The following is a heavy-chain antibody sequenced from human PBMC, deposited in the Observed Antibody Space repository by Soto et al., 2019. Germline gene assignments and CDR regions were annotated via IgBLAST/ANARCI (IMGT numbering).Heavy chain of an antibody. CDR3: ATNDILTGYYQRAFDI. Sequence: GASVKVSCKVSGYTLTELSMHWVRQAPGKGLEWMGGFDPEDGETIYAQKFQGRVTMTEDTSTDTAYMELSSLRSEDTAVYYCATNDILTGYYQRAFDIWVQGTMVTVSS. CDR1: GYTLTELS. D-gene: IGHD3-9*01. V-gene: IGHV1-24*01. CDR2: FDPEDGET. J-gene: IGHJ3*02.